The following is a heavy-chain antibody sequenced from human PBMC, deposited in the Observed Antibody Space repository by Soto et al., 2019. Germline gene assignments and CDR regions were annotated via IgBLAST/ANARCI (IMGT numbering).Heavy chain of an antibody. CDR3: ATLCRITISCGDPPRDV. Sequence: PGGSLRLSCAASGFTFSSYSMNWVRQAPGKGLEWVSYISSSSSTIYYADSVKGRFTISRDNAKNSLYLQMNSLRDEDTAVYYCATLCRITISCGDPPRDVWGQGTTVTVSS. CDR2: ISSSSSTI. CDR1: GFTFSSYS. J-gene: IGHJ6*02. V-gene: IGHV3-48*02. D-gene: IGHD3-3*01.